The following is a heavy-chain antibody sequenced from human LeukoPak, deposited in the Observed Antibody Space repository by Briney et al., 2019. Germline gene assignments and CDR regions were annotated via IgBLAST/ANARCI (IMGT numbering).Heavy chain of an antibody. CDR2: IYSSGTT. Sequence: PSETLSLTCIVSGGSISSYYWSWIRLPAGEGLEWIGRIYSSGTTNYNPSLKSRVTMSVDTSKNQFSLSLTSVTAADTAVYYCARGDMVALLDYWGQGTLVTVSS. CDR3: ARGDMVALLDY. J-gene: IGHJ4*02. V-gene: IGHV4-4*07. D-gene: IGHD5-12*01. CDR1: GGSISSYY.